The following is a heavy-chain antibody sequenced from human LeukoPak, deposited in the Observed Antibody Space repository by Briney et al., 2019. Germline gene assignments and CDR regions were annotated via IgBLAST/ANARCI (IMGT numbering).Heavy chain of an antibody. Sequence: PGGSLRLSCAASGFTVSSNYMSWVRQAPGKGLEWVSVIYSGGYTSYADSVKGRFTISRENSKNKLHLLMNSMRGEDMAVYYCARINNTDFYYIMDVWGKGTTVTVSS. J-gene: IGHJ6*04. CDR3: ARINNTDFYYIMDV. V-gene: IGHV3-53*01. D-gene: IGHD5-18*01. CDR2: IYSGGYT. CDR1: GFTVSSNY.